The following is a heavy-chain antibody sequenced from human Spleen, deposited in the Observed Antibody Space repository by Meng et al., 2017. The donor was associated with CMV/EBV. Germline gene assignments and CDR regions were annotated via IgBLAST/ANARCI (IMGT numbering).Heavy chain of an antibody. V-gene: IGHV3-21*01. CDR2: ISSNSAYI. Sequence: SCAASGFTFSSYTMNWVRQASGKGLEWVSPISSNSAYIYYVDLVKGRFTISRDNAKSSLYLQMNGLRAEDTAVYYCARDMSTRTHDYWGQGTLVTVSS. J-gene: IGHJ4*02. CDR1: GFTFSSYT. CDR3: ARDMSTRTHDY.